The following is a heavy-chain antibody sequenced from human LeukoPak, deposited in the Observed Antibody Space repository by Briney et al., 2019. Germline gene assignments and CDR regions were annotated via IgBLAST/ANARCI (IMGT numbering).Heavy chain of an antibody. D-gene: IGHD3-22*01. Sequence: GGSLRLSCAASGFTFSIFTMNCVRQAPGKGLEWVSSISSSSSYIYYADSVKGRFTISRDNAKNSLYLQMNSLRAEDTAVYYCARDDFSSGYPHDAFEICGQGTMVTVSS. CDR3: ARDDFSSGYPHDAFEI. CDR1: GFTFSIFT. V-gene: IGHV3-21*01. J-gene: IGHJ3*02. CDR2: ISSSSSYI.